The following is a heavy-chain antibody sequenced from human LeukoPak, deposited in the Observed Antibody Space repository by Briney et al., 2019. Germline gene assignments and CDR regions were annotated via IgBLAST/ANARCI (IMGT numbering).Heavy chain of an antibody. CDR3: VKPNYYDSSGYY. CDR1: GFSFITYG. D-gene: IGHD3-22*01. Sequence: GGSLRLSCAASGFSFITYGMSWVRQAPGKGLEWVSDITATVATTYYADSVRGRFTISRDNSKNTLYLEMNNLRADDTAVYYCVKPNYYDSSGYYWGQGTVVSVSS. J-gene: IGHJ4*02. V-gene: IGHV3-23*01. CDR2: ITATVATT.